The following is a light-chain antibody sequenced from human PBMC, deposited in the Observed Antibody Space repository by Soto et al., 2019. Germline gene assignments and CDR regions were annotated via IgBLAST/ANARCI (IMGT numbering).Light chain of an antibody. V-gene: IGLV2-23*01. CDR1: SSDVGSYNL. CDR3: CSYAGGTSVV. J-gene: IGLJ2*01. CDR2: XXX. Sequence: QSALTQPASVSGSPGQSITISCTGTSSDVGSYNLVSWYQQHPGKAPKLMIYXXXXXXXXXXXXXXGSKSGNTASLTISGXXXXXXXXYYCCSYAGGTSVVFGGGTKLTVL.